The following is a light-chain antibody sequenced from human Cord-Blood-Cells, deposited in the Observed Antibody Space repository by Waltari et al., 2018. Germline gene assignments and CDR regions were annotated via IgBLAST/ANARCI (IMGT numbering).Light chain of an antibody. V-gene: IGKV3-20*01. J-gene: IGKJ5*01. CDR2: GAS. CDR3: QQYGSSPPVT. CDR1: KSVSSSY. Sequence: EIVLTQSPGTLSLSPGERATPSCRASKSVSSSYLAWYQQKPCQAPRLLIYGASSRATGIPYRVIGSGSGTDFTLTISRLEPEDFAVYYCQQYGSSPPVTFGQGTRLEIK.